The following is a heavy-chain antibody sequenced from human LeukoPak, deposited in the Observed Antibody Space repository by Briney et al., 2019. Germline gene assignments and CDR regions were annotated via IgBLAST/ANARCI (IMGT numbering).Heavy chain of an antibody. D-gene: IGHD1-26*01. CDR2: INHSGST. Sequence: SETLSLTCAVYGGSFSGYYWSWIRQPPGKGLEWIGEINHSGSTNYNPSLKSRVTISVDTSKKQFSLKLSSVTAADTAVYYCARSDELTRTFDYWGRGTLVTVSS. CDR1: GGSFSGYY. V-gene: IGHV4-34*01. J-gene: IGHJ4*02. CDR3: ARSDELTRTFDY.